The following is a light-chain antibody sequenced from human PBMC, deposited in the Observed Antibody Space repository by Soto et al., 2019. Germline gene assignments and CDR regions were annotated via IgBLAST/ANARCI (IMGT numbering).Light chain of an antibody. V-gene: IGKV1-5*01. CDR3: QQYNSYWT. Sequence: DIQMTQSPSTLSASVGDRVTITWRASQSISSWLAWYKQKPGKAPKLLIYDASSLESGVPSSFSGSGSGTEFTLTISRLQPDDFATYYCQQYNSYWTFGHGTKVDIK. J-gene: IGKJ1*01. CDR1: QSISSW. CDR2: DAS.